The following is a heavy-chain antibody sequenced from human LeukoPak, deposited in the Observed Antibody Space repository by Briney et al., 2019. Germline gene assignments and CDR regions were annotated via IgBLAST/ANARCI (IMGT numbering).Heavy chain of an antibody. CDR3: ARGVAGYGPYDY. Sequence: SETLSLTCTVSGDSISTYYWSWLRQPPGKGLEWIGYMYYSGSTNYNPSLKSRVTISLDTPKNQFSLRLTSVTAADTAVYYCARGVAGYGPYDYWGQGTLVTVSS. V-gene: IGHV4-59*01. CDR1: GDSISTYY. J-gene: IGHJ4*02. CDR2: MYYSGST. D-gene: IGHD5-12*01.